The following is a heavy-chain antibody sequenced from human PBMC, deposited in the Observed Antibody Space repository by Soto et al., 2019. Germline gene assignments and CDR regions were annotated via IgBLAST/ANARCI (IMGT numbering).Heavy chain of an antibody. CDR2: NYSGGST. V-gene: IGHV3-53*04. CDR3: AREGAGTDY. J-gene: IGHJ4*02. CDR1: GFTVSSNY. Sequence: EVQLVESGGGLVQPGGSLRLSCAASGFTVSSNYMSCVRQAPGKGLEWVSDNYSGGSTYYADSVKGRFTISRHNSKNTLYLQMNSLRAEDTAVYYCAREGAGTDYWGQGTLVTVSS. D-gene: IGHD6-19*01.